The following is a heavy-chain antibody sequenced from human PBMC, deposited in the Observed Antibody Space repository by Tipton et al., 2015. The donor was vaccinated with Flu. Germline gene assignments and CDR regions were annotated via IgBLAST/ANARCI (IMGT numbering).Heavy chain of an antibody. J-gene: IGHJ4*02. CDR2: INPHSGGT. Sequence: QSGAEVKKSGASVKVSCKTSGYTFTGYFLHWVRRAPGQGLEWLGRINPHSGGTNFAENFQGRVTLTRDMSIATTYMELSDLTSDDTAIYYCARVGAWNDLEFWGQGTLVNVSS. CDR1: GYTFTGYF. D-gene: IGHD1-1*01. V-gene: IGHV1-2*06. CDR3: ARVGAWNDLEF.